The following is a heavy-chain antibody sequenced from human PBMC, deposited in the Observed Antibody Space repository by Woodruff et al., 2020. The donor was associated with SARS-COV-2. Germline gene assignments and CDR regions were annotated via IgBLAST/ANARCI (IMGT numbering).Heavy chain of an antibody. J-gene: IGHJ4*02. CDR3: TRDALAYYYDSSGYRFDY. D-gene: IGHD3-22*01. Sequence: EYAASVKGRFNISRDDSKSIAYLQMNSLKTEDTAVYYCTRDALAYYYDSSGYRFDYWGQGTLVTVSS. V-gene: IGHV3-49*02.